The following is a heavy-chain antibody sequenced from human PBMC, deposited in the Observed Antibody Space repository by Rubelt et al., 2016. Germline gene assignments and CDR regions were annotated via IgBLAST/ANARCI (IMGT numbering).Heavy chain of an antibody. J-gene: IGHJ4*02. D-gene: IGHD6-19*01. Sequence: QVQLQQWGAGLLKPSETLSLTCAVYGGSFSGYYWSWIRQPPGKGLEWIGEITHSGSTYYNSSLKSRVTLSLDTSKSQFSLKLSSVTAADTGVYFCARAGSSGPPPLWGPGTLVTVSS. V-gene: IGHV4-34*01. CDR3: ARAGSSGPPPL. CDR1: GGSFSGYY. CDR2: ITHSGST.